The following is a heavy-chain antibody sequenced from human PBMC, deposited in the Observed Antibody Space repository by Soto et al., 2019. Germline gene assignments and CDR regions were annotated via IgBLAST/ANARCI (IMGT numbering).Heavy chain of an antibody. D-gene: IGHD3-22*01. Sequence: ASVKVSCKASGYSFNYYGISWVRQAPGQGLEWVGWISAHNGDTKYAQNLQGRLTLTTDTSTSTAYMELTSLTSDDTAVYYCARDWSRYFDSSGLMWFYWGQGTLVTVSS. CDR1: GYSFNYYG. J-gene: IGHJ4*02. CDR2: ISAHNGDT. V-gene: IGHV1-18*04. CDR3: ARDWSRYFDSSGLMWFY.